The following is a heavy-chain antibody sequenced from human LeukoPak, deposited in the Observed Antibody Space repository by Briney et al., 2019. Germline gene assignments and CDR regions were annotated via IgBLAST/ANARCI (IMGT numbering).Heavy chain of an antibody. CDR1: GVSISSSSYY. CDR2: IYYSGST. V-gene: IGHV4-39*07. J-gene: IGHJ4*02. D-gene: IGHD6-19*01. CDR3: ARSWRAVAGPFDY. Sequence: SETLSLTCTVSGVSISSSSYYWSWIRQPPGKGLEWIGYIYYSGSTYYIPSLKSRVIISVDTSKNQFSLKLSSVTAADTAVYYCARSWRAVAGPFDYWGQGTLVTVSS.